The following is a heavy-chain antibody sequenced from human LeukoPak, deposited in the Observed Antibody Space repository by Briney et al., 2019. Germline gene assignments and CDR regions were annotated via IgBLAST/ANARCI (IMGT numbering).Heavy chain of an antibody. CDR3: ARPLDCNYGGTAFDI. CDR2: IDYCGSP. V-gene: IGHV4-39*01. CDR1: GGSVSNSNYC. D-gene: IGHD4-23*01. J-gene: IGHJ3*02. Sequence: PSATLSLTCTVSGGSVSNSNYCCGWIRQPPGEQLEWIGRIDYCGSPLYNSALKSRVTISVYTSKNQFSLKLSSVTAAETAVYYCARPLDCNYGGTAFDIWGQGTMVTVSS.